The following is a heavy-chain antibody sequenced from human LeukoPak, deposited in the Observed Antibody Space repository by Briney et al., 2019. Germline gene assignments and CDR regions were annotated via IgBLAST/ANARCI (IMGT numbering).Heavy chain of an antibody. J-gene: IGHJ4*02. CDR1: GFTFSSYA. V-gene: IGHV3-23*01. Sequence: PGGSLRLSCAASGFTFSSYAMSWVRQAPGKGLEWVSAISGSGGSTYYADSVKGRFTISRDNSKNTLYLQMNSLRVEDTAVYYCAKYQRSYSSSWYLDYWGQGTLVTVSS. D-gene: IGHD6-13*01. CDR2: ISGSGGST. CDR3: AKYQRSYSSSWYLDY.